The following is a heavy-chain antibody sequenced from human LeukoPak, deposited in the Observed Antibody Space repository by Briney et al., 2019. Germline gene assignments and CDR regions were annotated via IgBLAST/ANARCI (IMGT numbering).Heavy chain of an antibody. V-gene: IGHV3-30*02. CDR3: AKKEI. Sequence: GGSLRLSCAASGFTFSSYWMHWVRQAPGKGLEWVAFIRYDGSNKYYADSVKGRFTISRDNSKNTLYLQMNSLRAEDTALYYCAKKEIWGQGTMVTVSS. J-gene: IGHJ3*02. CDR2: IRYDGSNK. CDR1: GFTFSSYW.